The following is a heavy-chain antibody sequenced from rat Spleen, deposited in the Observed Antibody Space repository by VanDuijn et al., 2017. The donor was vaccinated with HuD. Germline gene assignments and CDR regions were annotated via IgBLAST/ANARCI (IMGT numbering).Heavy chain of an antibody. CDR3: ARGDTYFDY. V-gene: IGHV2-47*01. Sequence: QVQLKESGPGLVQPSQTLSLTCTVSGLSLTSNSVSWIRQPPGKGLEWMGVIWSKGGTDYNSAIKSRLSISMDTAKSQVFLKMNSLQTEDTAMYFCARGDTYFDYWGQGVMVTVSS. CDR1: GLSLTSNS. J-gene: IGHJ2*01. CDR2: IWSKGGT. D-gene: IGHD2-2*01.